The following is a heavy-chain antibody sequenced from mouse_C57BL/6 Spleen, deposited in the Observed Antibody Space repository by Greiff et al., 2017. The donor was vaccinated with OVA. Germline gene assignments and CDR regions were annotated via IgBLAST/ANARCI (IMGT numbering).Heavy chain of an antibody. Sequence: VQLQQSGPGLVQPSQSLSITCTVSGFSLTSYGVHWVRQSPGKGLEWLGVIWRGGSTDYNAAFMSRLSITKDNSKSQVFFKMTSLQAYDTAIYYYAIYDYDEDYAMDYWGQGTSVTVSS. CDR3: AIYDYDEDYAMDY. CDR1: GFSLTSYG. D-gene: IGHD2-4*01. V-gene: IGHV2-5*01. CDR2: IWRGGST. J-gene: IGHJ4*01.